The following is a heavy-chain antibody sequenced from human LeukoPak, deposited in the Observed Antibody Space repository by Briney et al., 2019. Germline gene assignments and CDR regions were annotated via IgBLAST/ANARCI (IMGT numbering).Heavy chain of an antibody. Sequence: SETLSLTCTVSGGSFSGYYWSWIRQPAGKGLEWIGRIYTSGSTNYNPSLKSRVTMSVDTSKNQFSLKLSSVTAADTAVYYCAGVSSAGIWDYWGQGTLVTVSS. D-gene: IGHD6-19*01. CDR1: GGSFSGYY. V-gene: IGHV4-4*07. CDR2: IYTSGST. J-gene: IGHJ4*02. CDR3: AGVSSAGIWDY.